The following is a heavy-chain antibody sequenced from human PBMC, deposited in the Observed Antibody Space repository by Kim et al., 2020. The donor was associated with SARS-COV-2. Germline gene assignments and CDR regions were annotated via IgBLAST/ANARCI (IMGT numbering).Heavy chain of an antibody. V-gene: IGHV1-69*13. CDR1: GGTFSSYA. Sequence: SVKVSCKASGGTFSSYAISWVRQAPGQGLEWMGGIIPVFGTTNYAQRFQGRVTIIADESTDTVYMHLSSLRSEDSAVYYCARPWEGGYYGMDIWGQGTTVTAPS. CDR3: ARPWEGGYYGMDI. D-gene: IGHD1-26*01. J-gene: IGHJ6*02. CDR2: IIPVFGTT.